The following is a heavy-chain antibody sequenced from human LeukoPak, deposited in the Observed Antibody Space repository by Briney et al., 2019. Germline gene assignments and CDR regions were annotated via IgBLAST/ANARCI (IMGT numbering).Heavy chain of an antibody. Sequence: PGGSLRLSCAASGLNVSSNYMSWVRQAPGKGLGWVSAISGSGGSTYYADSVKGRFTISRDNAKNSLYLQMNSLRAEDTAVYYCASSWADGDYVNFDYWGQGTLVTVSS. CDR2: ISGSGGST. J-gene: IGHJ4*02. CDR1: GLNVSSNY. CDR3: ASSWADGDYVNFDY. V-gene: IGHV3-23*01. D-gene: IGHD4-17*01.